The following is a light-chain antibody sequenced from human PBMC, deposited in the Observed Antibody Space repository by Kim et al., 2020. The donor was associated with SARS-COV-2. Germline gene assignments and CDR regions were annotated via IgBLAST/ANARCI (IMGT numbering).Light chain of an antibody. V-gene: IGKV3-20*01. Sequence: EIVLTQSPGTLSLSPGEGATLSCRASQNVNSSSLAWYQHRPGQAPRLLIYGASSRATGIPDRFSGSGSGTDFTLTISRLEPEDFAVFYCQQYGGSPLTFGQGTKVDIK. CDR2: GAS. CDR1: QNVNSSS. J-gene: IGKJ1*01. CDR3: QQYGGSPLT.